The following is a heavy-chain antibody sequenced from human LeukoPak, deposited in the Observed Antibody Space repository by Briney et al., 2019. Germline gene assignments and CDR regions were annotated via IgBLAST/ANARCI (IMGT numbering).Heavy chain of an antibody. CDR3: ARGRSGGYTGDAFDI. J-gene: IGHJ3*02. Sequence: GGSLRLSCVTSGFIFSNYYMSWIRQAPGKGLEWLSYISSSGGDTYIADSVKGRFTFSRDNAKNSLYLQVNSLRVEDTAVYFCARGRSGGYTGDAFDIWGQGTVVTVSS. D-gene: IGHD3-22*01. V-gene: IGHV3-11*01. CDR2: ISSSGGDT. CDR1: GFIFSNYY.